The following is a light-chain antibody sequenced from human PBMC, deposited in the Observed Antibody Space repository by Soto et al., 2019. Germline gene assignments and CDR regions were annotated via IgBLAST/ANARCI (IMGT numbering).Light chain of an antibody. V-gene: IGLV2-23*01. J-gene: IGLJ3*02. CDR2: EGN. CDR1: RSDIGSYNL. CDR3: LLSHGRARV. Sequence: QSALTQPASVSGSPGQSITMSCTGTRSDIGSYNLVSWYQHHPGKAPKLIIYEGNQRPSRVSNRFSGSKSGNTASLTIAGLQAEDEADYYCLLSHGRARVFGGGTKLTVL.